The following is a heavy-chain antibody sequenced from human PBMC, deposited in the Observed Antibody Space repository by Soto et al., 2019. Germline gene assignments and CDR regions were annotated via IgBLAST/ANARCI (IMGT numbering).Heavy chain of an antibody. CDR2: IWYDGSNK. Sequence: AGGSLRLSCAASGFTFSSYGMHWVRQAPGKGLEWVAVIWYDGSNKYYADSVKGRFTISRDNSKNTLYLQMNSLRAEDTAVYYCAIDFDGYDRVVNAYDIWGQGTMVTVSS. J-gene: IGHJ3*02. CDR1: GFTFSSYG. CDR3: AIDFDGYDRVVNAYDI. V-gene: IGHV3-33*01. D-gene: IGHD5-12*01.